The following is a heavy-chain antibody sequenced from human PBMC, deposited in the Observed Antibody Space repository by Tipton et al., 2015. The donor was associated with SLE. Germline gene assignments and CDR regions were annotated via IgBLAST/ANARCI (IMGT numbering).Heavy chain of an antibody. CDR2: IYTSGST. J-gene: IGHJ6*03. CDR3: AREGLELRPYYYYYYMDV. V-gene: IGHV4-61*02. Sequence: TLSLTCTVSGGSINSGSYYWSWIRQPAGKGLEWIGRIYTSGSTNYNPSLKSRVTISVDTSRNQFSLKLSSVTAADTAVYYCAREGLELRPYYYYYYMDVWGKGTTVTVSS. D-gene: IGHD1-7*01. CDR1: GGSINSGSYY.